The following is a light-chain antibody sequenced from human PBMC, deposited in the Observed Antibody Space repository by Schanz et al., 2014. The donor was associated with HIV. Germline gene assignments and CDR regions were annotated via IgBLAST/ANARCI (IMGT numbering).Light chain of an antibody. Sequence: SVLTQPPSVSAAPGQKVTISCSGSSSDVGGYNYVSWYQQHPGKAPKLMIYDVSNRPSGVSSRFSGSKSGNTASLTISGLEAEGEADYNCSSYTSSSTWVFGGGTKLTVL. CDR1: SSDVGGYNY. CDR2: DVS. J-gene: IGLJ3*02. CDR3: SSYTSSSTWV. V-gene: IGLV2-14*03.